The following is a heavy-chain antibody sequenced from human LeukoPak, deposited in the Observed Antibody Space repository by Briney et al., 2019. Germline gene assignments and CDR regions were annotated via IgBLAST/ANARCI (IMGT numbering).Heavy chain of an antibody. CDR3: ARDGGMTAFDY. D-gene: IGHD2-21*02. V-gene: IGHV1-18*01. CDR1: GYTFTSYG. Sequence: GASVKVSCKAYGYTFTSYGISWVRQPPGQGLEWMGWISAYNGNTNYAQKLQGRVTMTTHTSTSTAYMELRSLRAEDTAVYYCARDGGMTAFDYWGQGTLVTVSS. CDR2: ISAYNGNT. J-gene: IGHJ4*02.